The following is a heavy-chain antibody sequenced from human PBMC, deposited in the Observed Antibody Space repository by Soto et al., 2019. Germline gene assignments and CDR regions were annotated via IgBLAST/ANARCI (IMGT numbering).Heavy chain of an antibody. D-gene: IGHD2-2*01. V-gene: IGHV4-61*01. CDR1: GGSVSSGSYY. J-gene: IGHJ6*02. CDR2: IYYSGST. CDR3: ARDWALGYCSSXRCLDGMDV. Sequence: PSETLSLTCTVSGGSVSSGSYYWSWIRQPPGKGLEWIGYIYYSGSTNYNPSLKSRVTISVDTSKNQFSLKLSSVTAADTAVYYCARDWALGYCSSXRCLDGMDVWGQGTTVPV.